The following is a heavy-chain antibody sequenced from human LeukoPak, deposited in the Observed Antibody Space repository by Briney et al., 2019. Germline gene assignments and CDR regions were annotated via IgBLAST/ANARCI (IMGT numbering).Heavy chain of an antibody. D-gene: IGHD3-22*01. CDR3: AKPSDYYDSSGYGGGPFDY. J-gene: IGHJ4*02. CDR1: GFDISYNY. CDR2: ISWNSGSI. Sequence: GGSLRLFCVASGFDISYNYVSWVRQAPGKGLEWVSGISWNSGSIGYADSVKGRFTISRDNAKNSLYLQMNSLRAEDTALYYCAKPSDYYDSSGYGGGPFDYWGQGTLVTVSS. V-gene: IGHV3-9*01.